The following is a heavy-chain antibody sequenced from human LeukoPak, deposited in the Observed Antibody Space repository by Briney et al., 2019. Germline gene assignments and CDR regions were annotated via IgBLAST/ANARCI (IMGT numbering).Heavy chain of an antibody. Sequence: PSETLSLTCAVYGGSFSGYYWSWIRQPPGKGLEWIGEINHSGSTNYNPSLKSRVTISVDTSKNQFSLKLSSVTAADTAVYYCARATMVRGVRYWGQGTLVTVSS. D-gene: IGHD3-10*01. J-gene: IGHJ4*02. V-gene: IGHV4-34*01. CDR3: ARATMVRGVRY. CDR1: GGSFSGYY. CDR2: INHSGST.